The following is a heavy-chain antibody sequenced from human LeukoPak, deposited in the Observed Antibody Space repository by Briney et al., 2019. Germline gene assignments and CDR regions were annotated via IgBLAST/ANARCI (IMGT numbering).Heavy chain of an antibody. Sequence: GRSLRLSCAASGFPFTNYAMSWVRQAPGKGLECVSVISGDGGTTYYADFVKGRFTISRDNSKNTLYLQMNSLRAEDTAVYYCARLSNWGLSLYFDYWGQGTLVTVSS. V-gene: IGHV3-23*01. CDR3: ARLSNWGLSLYFDY. D-gene: IGHD7-27*01. CDR2: ISGDGGTT. J-gene: IGHJ4*02. CDR1: GFPFTNYA.